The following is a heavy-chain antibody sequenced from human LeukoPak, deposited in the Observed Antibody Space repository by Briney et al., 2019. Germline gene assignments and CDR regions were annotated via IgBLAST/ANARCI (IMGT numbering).Heavy chain of an antibody. CDR2: IYYSGST. V-gene: IGHV4-39*07. J-gene: IGHJ6*03. D-gene: IGHD3-22*01. CDR1: GGSISSSSYY. CDR3: ARSHYYDSSGYYYDYYYYYMDV. Sequence: SETLSLTCTVSGGSISSSSYYWGWIRQPPGKGLEWIGSIYYSGSTYYNPSLKSRVTISVDTSKNQFSLKLSSVTAADTAVYYCARSHYYDSSGYYYDYYYYYMDVWGKGTTVTVSS.